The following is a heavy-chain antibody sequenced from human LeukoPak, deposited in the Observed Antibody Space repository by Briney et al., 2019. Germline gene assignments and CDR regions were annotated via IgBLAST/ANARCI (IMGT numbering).Heavy chain of an antibody. Sequence: GGSLRLSCAASGFTFSSYAMHWVRQAPGKGLEWVANIKQDGSETYYVDSMKGRFTISRDNAKNSLYLQMKNLRAEDTAVYYCATKAVYVNYWGQGILVTVSS. CDR1: GFTFSSYA. V-gene: IGHV3-7*01. CDR3: ATKAVYVNY. J-gene: IGHJ4*02. CDR2: IKQDGSET. D-gene: IGHD3-16*01.